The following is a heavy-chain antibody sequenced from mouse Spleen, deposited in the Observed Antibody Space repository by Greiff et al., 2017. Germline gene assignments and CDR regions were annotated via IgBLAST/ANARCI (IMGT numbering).Heavy chain of an antibody. CDR1: GYTFTSYW. J-gene: IGHJ2*01. V-gene: IGHV1-61*01. D-gene: IGHD2-14*01. CDR3: ARLGYRYDFDY. CDR2: IYPSDSET. Sequence: QVQLQQPGAELVRPGSSVKLSCKASGYTFTSYWMDWVKQRPGQGLEWIGNIYPSDSETHYNQKFKDKATLTVDKSSSTAYMQLSSLTSEDSAVYYCARLGYRYDFDYWGQGTTLTVSS.